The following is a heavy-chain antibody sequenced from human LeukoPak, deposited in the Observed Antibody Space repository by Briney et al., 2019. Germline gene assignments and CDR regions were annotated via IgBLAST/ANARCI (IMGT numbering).Heavy chain of an antibody. Sequence: SVKVSCKASGGTFSSYAISWVRQAPGQGLEWMGRIIPIFGTANYAQKFQGRVTITTDESTSTAYMELSSLRSEDTAVYYCASGRFLEWSMLAGYYYYMDVWGKGTTVTASS. CDR2: IIPIFGTA. CDR1: GGTFSSYA. CDR3: ASGRFLEWSMLAGYYYYMDV. D-gene: IGHD3-3*01. J-gene: IGHJ6*03. V-gene: IGHV1-69*05.